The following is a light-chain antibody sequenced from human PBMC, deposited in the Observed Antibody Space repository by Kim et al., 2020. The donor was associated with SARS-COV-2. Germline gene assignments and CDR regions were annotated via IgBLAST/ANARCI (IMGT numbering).Light chain of an antibody. CDR1: SSDVGGYQY. CDR2: DVT. J-gene: IGLJ2*01. V-gene: IGLV2-14*03. CDR3: SSFTAIGTLV. Sequence: GQSITISCTGTSSDVGGYQYVSWYQHHPGKVLKLMIYDVTRRPSGISNRFSGSKSGNTATLTICGLQAEDEADYYCSSFTAIGTLVFGRGTQLTVL.